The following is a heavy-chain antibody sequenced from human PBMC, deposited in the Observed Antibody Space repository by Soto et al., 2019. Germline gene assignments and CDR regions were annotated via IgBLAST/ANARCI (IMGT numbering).Heavy chain of an antibody. J-gene: IGHJ6*02. CDR3: AKDRPHYVDYEGVGSMDV. D-gene: IGHD4-17*01. V-gene: IGHV3-30*18. Sequence: QVQLVESGGGVVQPGRSLRLSCAASGFTFSSYGMHWVRQAPGKGLEWVAVISYDGSNKYYADSVKGRFTISRDNSKNTLYLQMNRLRAEDTAVYYCAKDRPHYVDYEGVGSMDVWGQGTTVTVSS. CDR1: GFTFSSYG. CDR2: ISYDGSNK.